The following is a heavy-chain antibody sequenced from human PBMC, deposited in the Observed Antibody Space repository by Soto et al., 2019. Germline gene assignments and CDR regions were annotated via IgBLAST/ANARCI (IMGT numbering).Heavy chain of an antibody. CDR3: AKDRRYYDFWSGYKGYGMDV. D-gene: IGHD3-3*01. Sequence: QVQLVESGGGVVQPGRSLRLSCAASGFTFSSYGMHWVRQAPGKGLEWVAVISYDGSNKYYADSVKGRFTISRDNSKNTLYLQMNSLRAEDTAVYYCAKDRRYYDFWSGYKGYGMDVW. CDR2: ISYDGSNK. V-gene: IGHV3-30*18. J-gene: IGHJ6*01. CDR1: GFTFSSYG.